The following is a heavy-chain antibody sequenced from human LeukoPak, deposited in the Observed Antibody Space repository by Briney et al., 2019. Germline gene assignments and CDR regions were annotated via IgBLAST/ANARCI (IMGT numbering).Heavy chain of an antibody. CDR2: ISYDGSNK. J-gene: IGHJ4*02. CDR1: GFTFSSYA. D-gene: IGHD3-10*01. CDR3: APQGGDLYYFDY. V-gene: IGHV3-30*04. Sequence: PGGSLRLSCAASGFTFSSYAMHWVRQAPGKGLEWVAVISYDGSNKYYADSVKGRFTISRDNSKNTLYLQMNSLRAEDTAVYYCAPQGGDLYYFDYWGQGTLVTVSS.